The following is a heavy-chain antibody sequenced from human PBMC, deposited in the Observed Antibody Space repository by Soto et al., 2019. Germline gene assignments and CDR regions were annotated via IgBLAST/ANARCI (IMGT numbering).Heavy chain of an antibody. D-gene: IGHD3-22*01. CDR2: IKQDGSEK. J-gene: IGHJ6*02. Sequence: RLSCAASEFTFSSYWMSWVRQAPGKGLEWVANIKQDGSEKYYVDSVKGRFTISRDNAKNSLYLQMNSLRAEDTAVYYCARDYYDSSGRGVFGGYYYGMDVWGQGTTVTVSS. V-gene: IGHV3-7*01. CDR1: EFTFSSYW. CDR3: ARDYYDSSGRGVFGGYYYGMDV.